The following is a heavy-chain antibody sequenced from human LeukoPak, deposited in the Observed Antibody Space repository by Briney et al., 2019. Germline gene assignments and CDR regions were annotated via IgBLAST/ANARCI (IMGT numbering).Heavy chain of an antibody. V-gene: IGHV1-69*05. CDR1: GFTFSSYA. J-gene: IGHJ4*02. CDR3: ARYYYDSSGYWD. Sequence: PGGSLRLSCAASGFTFSSYAISRVRQAPGQGLEWMGRIIPIFGTANYAQKFQGRVTITTDESTSTAYMELSSLRSEDTAVYYCARYYYDSSGYWDWGQGTLVTVSS. CDR2: IIPIFGTA. D-gene: IGHD3-22*01.